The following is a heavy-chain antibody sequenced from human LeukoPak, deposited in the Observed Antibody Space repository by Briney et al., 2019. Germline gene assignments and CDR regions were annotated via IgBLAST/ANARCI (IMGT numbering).Heavy chain of an antibody. CDR1: GFTFSSYS. V-gene: IGHV3-48*01. CDR2: ISSSSSTI. CDR3: AREGGDAFDI. D-gene: IGHD3-16*01. J-gene: IGHJ3*02. Sequence: GGSLRLSCAASGFTFSSYSMNWVRQAPGKGLEWVSYISSSSSTIYYADSVKGRFTISRDNAKNSLYLQMNSLRSEDTALYFCAREGGDAFDIWGQGTMVTVS.